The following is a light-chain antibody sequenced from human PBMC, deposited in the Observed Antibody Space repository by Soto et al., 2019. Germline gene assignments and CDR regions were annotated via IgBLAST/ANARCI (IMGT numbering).Light chain of an antibody. J-gene: IGLJ1*01. CDR1: SSNIGAGYD. CDR3: KSYDSSLSGYV. V-gene: IGLV1-40*01. Sequence: QSVLTQPPSVSGAPGQRVTISCTGSSSNIGAGYDVHWYQQLPGTGPKLLIYANSNRPSGVPDRFSGSKSGTSASLDITGIRAEDEADSYCKSYDSSLSGYVFGTGTKVTV. CDR2: ANS.